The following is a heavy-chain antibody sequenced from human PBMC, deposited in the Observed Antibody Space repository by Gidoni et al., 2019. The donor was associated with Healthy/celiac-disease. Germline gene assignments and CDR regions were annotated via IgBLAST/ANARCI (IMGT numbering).Heavy chain of an antibody. Sequence: EVQLVESGGGVVQPGGSLRLSCAASGFTFDDYAMHWVRQAPGKGLEWVSLISGDGGSTYYADSVKGRFTISRDNSKNPLYLQMNSLRTEDTALYYCAKRGFTGDYFDYWGQGTLVTVSS. V-gene: IGHV3-43*02. J-gene: IGHJ4*02. D-gene: IGHD3-10*01. CDR3: AKRGFTGDYFDY. CDR1: GFTFDDYA. CDR2: ISGDGGST.